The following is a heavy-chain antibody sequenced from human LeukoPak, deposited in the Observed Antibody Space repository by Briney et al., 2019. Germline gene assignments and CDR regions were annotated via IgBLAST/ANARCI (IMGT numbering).Heavy chain of an antibody. D-gene: IGHD6-19*01. CDR1: GFTFSSYA. V-gene: IGHV4-59*08. J-gene: IGHJ4*02. CDR2: IYYSGST. CDR3: ASSSGWTFDY. Sequence: GSLRLSCAASGFTFSSYAMSWVRQAPGQGLEWIGYIYYSGSTNYNPSLKSRVTISVDTSKNQFSLKLSSVTAADTAVYYCASSSGWTFDYWGQGTLVTVSS.